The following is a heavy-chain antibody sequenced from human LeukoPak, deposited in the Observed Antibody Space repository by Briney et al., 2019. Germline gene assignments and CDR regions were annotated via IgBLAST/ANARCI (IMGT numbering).Heavy chain of an antibody. CDR1: GGTFSSYA. CDR2: IIPILGIA. CDR3: ARADDFWSGYYYDAFDI. V-gene: IGHV1-69*04. Sequence: GASVKVSCKASGGTFSSYAISWVRQAPGQGLEWMGRIIPILGIANYAQKFQGRVTITADKSTSTAYMELSSLRSEDTAVYYCARADDFWSGYYYDAFDIWGQGTMVTVSS. J-gene: IGHJ3*02. D-gene: IGHD3-3*01.